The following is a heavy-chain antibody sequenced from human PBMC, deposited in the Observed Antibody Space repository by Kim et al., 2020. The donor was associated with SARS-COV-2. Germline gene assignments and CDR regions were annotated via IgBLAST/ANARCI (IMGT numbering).Heavy chain of an antibody. V-gene: IGHV3-30*18. D-gene: IGHD6-19*01. Sequence: GGSLRLSCAASGFTFSSYGMHWVRQAPGKGLEWVAVISYDGSNKYYADSVKGRFTISRDNSKNTLYLQMNSLRAEDTAVYYCAKGSGWSDLWGRGTLVTVSS. CDR3: AKGSGWSDL. CDR1: GFTFSSYG. J-gene: IGHJ2*01. CDR2: ISYDGSNK.